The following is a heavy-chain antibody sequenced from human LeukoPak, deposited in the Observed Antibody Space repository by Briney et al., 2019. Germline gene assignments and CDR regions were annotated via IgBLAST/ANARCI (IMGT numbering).Heavy chain of an antibody. D-gene: IGHD1-7*01. CDR2: INPNSGGT. J-gene: IGHJ4*02. V-gene: IGHV1-2*02. Sequence: ASVKVSCKASGYTFTGYYMHWVRQAPGQGLEWMGWINPNSGGTNYAQKFQGRVTMTRDTSISTAYMELSRLRSDDTAVYYCAELGYNWNYGFNYWGQGTLVTVSS. CDR3: AELGYNWNYGFNY. CDR1: GYTFTGYY.